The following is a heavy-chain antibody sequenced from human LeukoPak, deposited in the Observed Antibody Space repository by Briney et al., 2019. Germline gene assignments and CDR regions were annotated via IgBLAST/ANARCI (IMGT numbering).Heavy chain of an antibody. CDR2: IFYSGRT. J-gene: IGHJ4*02. D-gene: IGHD5-12*01. CDR1: GGSVSSGSYY. Sequence: SETLSLTCTVSGGSVSSGSYYWSWIRQPPGKGLEWIGYIFYSGRTNYNPSLKSRLTMSVDTSKNQFSLKLTSVTAADTAVYYCARDSSGYEVWGQGTLVTVSS. CDR3: ARDSSGYEV. V-gene: IGHV4-61*01.